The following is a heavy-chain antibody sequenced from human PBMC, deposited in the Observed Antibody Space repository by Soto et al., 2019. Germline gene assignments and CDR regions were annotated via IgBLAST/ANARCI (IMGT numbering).Heavy chain of an antibody. CDR2: ISSTTNYI. CDR3: ARESEDLTSNFDX. V-gene: IGHV3-21*01. J-gene: IGHJ4*02. CDR1: GFTFTRYS. Sequence: PGGSLRLSCAASGFTFTRYSMNWVRQAPGKGLEWVSSISSTTNYIYYADSMKGRFTVSRDNAKNSVYLEMNSLSAEDTAVYYCARESEDLTSNFDXWGQGNLVTV.